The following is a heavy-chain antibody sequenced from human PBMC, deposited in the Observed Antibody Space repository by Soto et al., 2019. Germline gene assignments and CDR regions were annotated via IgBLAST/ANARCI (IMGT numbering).Heavy chain of an antibody. CDR3: ARVVRVTLFREGIVDSYYIDV. CDR1: NGSVTNSNW. J-gene: IGHJ6*03. CDR2: IHHSGST. V-gene: IGHV4-4*02. Sequence: VQLQESGPGLVKPSGTLSLTCGVSNGSVTNSNWWSWVRQAPGKGLEWIGEIHHSGSTNFNPSLKSGVSISIDNVRAHFSLTLSSVTAADTAVYFCARVVRVTLFREGIVDSYYIDVWGKGTTVTVAS. D-gene: IGHD2-21*01.